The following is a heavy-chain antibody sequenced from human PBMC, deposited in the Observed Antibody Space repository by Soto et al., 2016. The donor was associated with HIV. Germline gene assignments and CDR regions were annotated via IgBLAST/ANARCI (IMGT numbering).Heavy chain of an antibody. D-gene: IGHD2-2*01. CDR2: ISSSSTYI. Sequence: EVQLVESGGGLVKPGGSLRLSCAASGFTFSSYNMNWVRQAPGKGLEWVSSISSSSTYIYYADSVKGRFTISRDNAKNSLYLQMNSLRAEDTAVYYCARTSALTPSLDYVGPGNPGHRLL. V-gene: IGHV3-21*01. CDR1: GFTFSSYN. J-gene: IGHJ4*02. CDR3: ARTSALTPSLDY.